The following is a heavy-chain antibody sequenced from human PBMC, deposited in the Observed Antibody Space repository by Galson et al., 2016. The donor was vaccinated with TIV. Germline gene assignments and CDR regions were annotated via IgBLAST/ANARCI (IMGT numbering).Heavy chain of an antibody. Sequence: QSGAEVKEPGESLNISCKVSGYSLTEVVMHWVRQAPGKGLEWMGGFDPEVGRTIYAQKLQGRVTMTADTSTDTAYMELGSLRFEDTAVYYCATVAWFPGLSLDNGGQGTLVTVSS. CDR2: FDPEVGRT. D-gene: IGHD3-22*01. V-gene: IGHV1-24*01. CDR1: GYSLTEVV. CDR3: ATVAWFPGLSLDN. J-gene: IGHJ4*02.